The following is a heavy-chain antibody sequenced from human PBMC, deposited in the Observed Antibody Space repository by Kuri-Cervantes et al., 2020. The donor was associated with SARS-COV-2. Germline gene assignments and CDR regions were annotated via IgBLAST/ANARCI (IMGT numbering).Heavy chain of an antibody. J-gene: IGHJ4*02. CDR1: GLSVFNKY. V-gene: IGHV3-53*01. Sequence: GGSLRLSCAASGLSVFNKYMSWVRQAPGKGLEWVSIIYDSGSTYYRDSVKGRFTISRDNSKNTLYLQMDSLRADDTAVYYCVKDYYGSGINWIFDSWGQGALVTVSS. D-gene: IGHD3-10*01. CDR3: VKDYYGSGINWIFDS. CDR2: IYDSGST.